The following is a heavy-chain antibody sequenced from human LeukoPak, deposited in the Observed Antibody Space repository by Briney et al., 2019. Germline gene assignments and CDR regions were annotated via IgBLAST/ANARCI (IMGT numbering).Heavy chain of an antibody. CDR1: GFTFSDYA. CDR3: TRSLNYAFDY. D-gene: IGHD1-7*01. J-gene: IGHJ4*02. CDR2: VIYDGSKK. Sequence: GGSLRLSCEASGFTFSDYAMHWVRQAPGKGLEWVAVVIYDGSKKYYVDSVKGRFTVSRDNSENTVSLQMTSLRPEDTAMYYCTRSLNYAFDYWGQGTLVTVSS. V-gene: IGHV3-30*04.